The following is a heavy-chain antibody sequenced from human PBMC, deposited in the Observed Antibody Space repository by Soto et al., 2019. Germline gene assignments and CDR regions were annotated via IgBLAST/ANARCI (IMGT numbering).Heavy chain of an antibody. J-gene: IGHJ4*02. D-gene: IGHD4-17*01. Sequence: SETLSLTCAVSSGSISSSNWWSWVRQPPGKGLEWIGEIYHSGSTNYNPSLKSRVTISVDKSKNQFSLKLSSVTAADTAVYYCASFYGDYEFDYWGQGTLVTVSS. CDR3: ASFYGDYEFDY. V-gene: IGHV4-4*02. CDR1: SGSISSSNW. CDR2: IYHSGST.